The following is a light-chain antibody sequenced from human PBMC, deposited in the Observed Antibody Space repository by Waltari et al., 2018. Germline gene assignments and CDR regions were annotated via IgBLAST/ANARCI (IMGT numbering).Light chain of an antibody. CDR3: QQRSNWPPIT. CDR2: DAS. J-gene: IGKJ5*01. V-gene: IGKV3-11*01. Sequence: EXXLTQSPXTLSLSPGERATLSCRASQSVSSYLAWYQQKPGQAPRLLIYDASNRATGIPARFSGSGSGTDFTLTISSLEPEDFAVYYCQQRSNWPPITFGQGTRLEIK. CDR1: QSVSSY.